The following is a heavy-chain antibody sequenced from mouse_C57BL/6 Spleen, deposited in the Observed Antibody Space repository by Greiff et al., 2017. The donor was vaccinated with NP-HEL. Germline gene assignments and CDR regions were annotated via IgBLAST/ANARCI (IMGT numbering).Heavy chain of an antibody. V-gene: IGHV5-12*01. Sequence: EVKVEESGGGLVQPGGSLKLSCAASGFTFSDYYMYWVRQTPEKRLEWVAYISNGGGSTYYPDTVKGRFTISRDNAKNTLYLQMSRLKSEDTAMYYCARHRYWAMDYWGQGTSVTVSS. CDR3: ARHRYWAMDY. J-gene: IGHJ4*01. CDR1: GFTFSDYY. D-gene: IGHD1-1*01. CDR2: ISNGGGST.